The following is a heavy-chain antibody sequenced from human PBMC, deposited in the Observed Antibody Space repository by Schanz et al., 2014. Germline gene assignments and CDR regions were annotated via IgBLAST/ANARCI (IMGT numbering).Heavy chain of an antibody. J-gene: IGHJ4*02. CDR1: GFTFSDYY. CDR2: ISDSGDST. D-gene: IGHD5-12*01. V-gene: IGHV3-11*05. Sequence: QVQLVDSGGGLVKPGGSLRLSCAASGFTFSDYYMTWIRQAPGKGLEWVSDISDSGDSTHYADSVKGRFTISRDNSKNSLYLQMDSLRSEDTALYYCAKNRAGGYESFLDSWGQGTLVTVS. CDR3: AKNRAGGYESFLDS.